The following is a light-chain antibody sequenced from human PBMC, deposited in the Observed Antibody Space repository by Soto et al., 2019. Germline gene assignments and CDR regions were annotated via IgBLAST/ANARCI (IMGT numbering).Light chain of an antibody. CDR1: SSNIGNNY. CDR3: GTWDSSLSAL. J-gene: IGLJ2*01. CDR2: DNN. Sequence: QSVLTQPPSVSAAPGQKVTISCAGSSSNIGNNYVSWYQQRPGTAPKLLIYDNNKRPSGIPDRFSGSKSGTSATLGITGLQTGDEADYYCGTWDSSLSALFGGGTKVTVL. V-gene: IGLV1-51*01.